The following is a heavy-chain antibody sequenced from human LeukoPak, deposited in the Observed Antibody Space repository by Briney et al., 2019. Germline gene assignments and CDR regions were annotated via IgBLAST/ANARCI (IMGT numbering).Heavy chain of an antibody. D-gene: IGHD6-13*01. CDR1: GFSFSSYS. CDR2: ISGSGGST. Sequence: GGSLRLSCAASGFSFSSYSMNWVRQAPGKGLEWVSGISGSGGSTHYADSVKGRFTISRDNSKNTLYLEMNSLRAEDTAVYYCAKDRDSSSWYLGSCFGDYWGQGTLVTVSS. J-gene: IGHJ4*02. CDR3: AKDRDSSSWYLGSCFGDY. V-gene: IGHV3-23*01.